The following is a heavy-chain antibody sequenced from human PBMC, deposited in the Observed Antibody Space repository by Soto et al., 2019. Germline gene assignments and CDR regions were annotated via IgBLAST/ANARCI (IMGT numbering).Heavy chain of an antibody. J-gene: IGHJ4*02. CDR2: IIPNLGIT. D-gene: IGHD2-15*01. CDR1: GGTLSSYT. CDR3: ARDKGYCSGASCPDFDY. Sequence: QVQLVQSGAEVKKPGSSVKVSCKASGGTLSSYTFSWVRQAPGQGLEWMGRIIPNLGITNYAQTFQGRITIIVDKSTSTADMELSSLRPEDTAVYYCARDKGYCSGASCPDFDYWGQGTLVTVSS. V-gene: IGHV1-69*08.